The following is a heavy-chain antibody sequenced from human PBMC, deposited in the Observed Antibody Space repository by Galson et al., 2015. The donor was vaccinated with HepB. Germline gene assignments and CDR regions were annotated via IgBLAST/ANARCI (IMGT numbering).Heavy chain of an antibody. V-gene: IGHV3-15*07. CDR1: GFTFRNAY. CDR2: IKSKPDGETT. Sequence: SLRLSCAASGFTFRNAYMNWVRQAPGKGLEWVGRIKSKPDGETTDYAAPVKDRFVISRDDSKNTLHLQMTGLKTEDTAVYYCTTDESRYAAGWQDFDYWGQGTLVTVSS. D-gene: IGHD3-16*01. J-gene: IGHJ4*02. CDR3: TTDESRYAAGWQDFDY.